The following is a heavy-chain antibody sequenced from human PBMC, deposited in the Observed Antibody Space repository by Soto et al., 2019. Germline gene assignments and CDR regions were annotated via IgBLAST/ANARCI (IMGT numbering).Heavy chain of an antibody. CDR2: ISSSGSTI. CDR3: ARDSGYDYPRENYMDV. D-gene: IGHD5-12*01. V-gene: IGHV3-11*01. CDR1: GFTFSDYY. Sequence: GGSLRLSCAASGFTFSDYYMSWIRQAPGKGLEWVSYISSSGSTIYYADSVKGRFTISRDNAKNTMYLLMKSLRAEDTAVYYCARDSGYDYPRENYMDVWGKGTTVTVSS. J-gene: IGHJ6*03.